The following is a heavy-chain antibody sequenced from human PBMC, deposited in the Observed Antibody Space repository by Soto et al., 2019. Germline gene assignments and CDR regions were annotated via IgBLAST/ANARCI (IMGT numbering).Heavy chain of an antibody. CDR3: AKDRYLDHDSRGYLFDN. V-gene: IGHV3-23*01. CDR1: GFTFSSYA. D-gene: IGHD3-22*01. J-gene: IGHJ4*02. CDR2: ISGSGGST. Sequence: EVQLLESGGGLVQPGGSLRLSCAASGFTFSSYAMSWVRQAPGKGLEWVSAISGSGGSTYYADSVKGRFTISRDNSKNTLYLQMNSLRAEDTAVYYCAKDRYLDHDSRGYLFDNWGQGTLVTVSS.